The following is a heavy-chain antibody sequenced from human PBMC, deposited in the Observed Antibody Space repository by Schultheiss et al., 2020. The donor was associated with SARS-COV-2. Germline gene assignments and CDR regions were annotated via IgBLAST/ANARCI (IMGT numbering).Heavy chain of an antibody. J-gene: IGHJ4*02. CDR2: INHSGST. CDR3: TTGGSSADY. CDR1: GGSFSGYS. D-gene: IGHD6-6*01. Sequence: SETLSLTCAVYGGSFSGYSWSWIRQPPGKGLEWIGEINHSGSTNYNPSLKSRVTISVDTSKNQFSLKLSSVTAADTAVYYCTTGGSSADYWGQGTLVTVSS. V-gene: IGHV4-34*01.